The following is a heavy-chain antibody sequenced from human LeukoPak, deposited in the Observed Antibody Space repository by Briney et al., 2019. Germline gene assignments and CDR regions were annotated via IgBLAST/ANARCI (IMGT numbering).Heavy chain of an antibody. Sequence: GGSLRLSCAASGFTFSSYWMSWVRQAPGKGLEWVANIKQDGSEKYYVDSVKGRFTISRDNAKNSLYLQMNSLRAEDTAVYYCVGSPRSGWYWFDYWGQGTLVTVSS. V-gene: IGHV3-7*01. CDR1: GFTFSSYW. CDR3: VGSPRSGWYWFDY. J-gene: IGHJ4*02. CDR2: IKQDGSEK. D-gene: IGHD6-19*01.